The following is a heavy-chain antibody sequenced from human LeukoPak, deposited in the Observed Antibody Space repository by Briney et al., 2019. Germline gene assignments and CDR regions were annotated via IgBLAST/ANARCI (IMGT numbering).Heavy chain of an antibody. CDR2: MNPNSGNT. CDR3: ASSAPPGQGVFDY. V-gene: IGHV1-8*01. J-gene: IGHJ4*02. D-gene: IGHD3-16*01. CDR1: GYTFTSYD. Sequence: ASVKVSCKASGYTFTSYDINWVRQATGQGLEWMGWMNPNSGNTGYAQKFQGRVTMTRNTSISTAYMELSSLRSEDTAVYYCASSAPPGQGVFDYWGQGTLVTVSS.